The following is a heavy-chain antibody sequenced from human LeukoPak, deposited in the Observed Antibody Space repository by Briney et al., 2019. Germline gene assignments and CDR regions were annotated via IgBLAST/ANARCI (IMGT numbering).Heavy chain of an antibody. J-gene: IGHJ4*02. V-gene: IGHV1-18*04. CDR1: GYTFTGYY. CDR3: ARDYRGPDY. CDR2: ISAYNGNT. Sequence: ASVKVSCRASGYTFTGYYMHWVRQAPGQGLEWMGWISAYNGNTNYAQKLQGRVTMTTDTSTSTAYMELRSLRSDDTAVYYCARDYRGPDYWGQGTLVTVSS.